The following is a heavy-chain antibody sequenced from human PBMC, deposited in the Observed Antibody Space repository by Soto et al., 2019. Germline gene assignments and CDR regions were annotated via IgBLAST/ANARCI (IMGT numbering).Heavy chain of an antibody. V-gene: IGHV3-9*01. D-gene: IGHD6-19*01. CDR1: GFTFDDYA. J-gene: IGHJ4*02. CDR3: AKENQIAVASFDY. Sequence: GGSLRLSCAASGFTFDDYAMHWVRQAPGKGLEWVSGISWNSGSIGYADSVKGRFTISRDNAKNSLYLQMNSLRAEDTALYYCAKENQIAVASFDYWGQGTLVTVSS. CDR2: ISWNSGSI.